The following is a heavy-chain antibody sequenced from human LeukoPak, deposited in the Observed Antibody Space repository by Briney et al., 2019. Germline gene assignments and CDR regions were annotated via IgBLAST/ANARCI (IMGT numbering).Heavy chain of an antibody. Sequence: GESLKISCEVSGYSFTSYWINWVRQMPGKGLEWMGRIDPSDSYTNYSPSFQGHVTISADKSITTAFLRWSSLKASDTAMYYCARQDSGYDFSYWGQGTLVTVSS. V-gene: IGHV5-10-1*01. CDR3: ARQDSGYDFSY. CDR1: GYSFTSYW. J-gene: IGHJ4*02. D-gene: IGHD5-12*01. CDR2: IDPSDSYT.